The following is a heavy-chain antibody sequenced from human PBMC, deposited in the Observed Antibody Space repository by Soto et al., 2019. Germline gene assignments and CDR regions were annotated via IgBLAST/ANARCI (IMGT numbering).Heavy chain of an antibody. CDR3: ARDSFNAGLYFDH. D-gene: IGHD6-13*01. V-gene: IGHV4-59*01. CDR2: IYSSGHT. J-gene: IGHJ4*02. Sequence: QVQLQESGPGLVKPSETLSLTCTVSGDSINGYFWNWIRQPPGKGLEWIGYIYSSGHTTYNPSLKSRVTRSVDTSKNQFSLILNSVTAADTAVYYCARDSFNAGLYFDHWGRGILVTVSS. CDR1: GDSINGYF.